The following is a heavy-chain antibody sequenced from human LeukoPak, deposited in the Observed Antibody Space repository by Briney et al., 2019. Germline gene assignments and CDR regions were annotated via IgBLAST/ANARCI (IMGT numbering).Heavy chain of an antibody. V-gene: IGHV3-33*01. J-gene: IGHJ4*02. CDR2: IWYDGSNK. CDR3: ARDREVAALDY. Sequence: GGSLRLSCAASGFTFSSYGMHWVRQAPGKGLEWVAVIWYDGSNKYYADSVKGRFTISRDNSKNTLYLQMNSLRAEDTAVYYCARDREVAALDYWGQGTLVTVSS. CDR1: GFTFSSYG. D-gene: IGHD6-19*01.